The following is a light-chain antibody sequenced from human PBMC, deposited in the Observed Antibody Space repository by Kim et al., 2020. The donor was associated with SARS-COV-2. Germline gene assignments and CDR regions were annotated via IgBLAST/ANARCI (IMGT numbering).Light chain of an antibody. J-gene: IGLJ2*01. CDR3: CSYAGSSTSEV. CDR1: GSDVGSYNL. CDR2: TVS. V-gene: IGLV2-23*02. Sequence: QSISLCWTGSGSDVGSYNLVCAYQRLPGKAPKLMIYTVSKRPSGVSSRFAGSKSGHAASLTIAGLEAEDEADYYCCSYAGSSTSEVFGGETLLTV.